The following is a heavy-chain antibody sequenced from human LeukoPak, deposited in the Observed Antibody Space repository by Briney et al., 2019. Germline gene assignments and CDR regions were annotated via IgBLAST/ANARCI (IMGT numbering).Heavy chain of an antibody. CDR1: GFDFSSNW. V-gene: IGHV3-74*01. CDR2: IKGDGIST. CDR3: AKAGRNWSGYYTWFDP. J-gene: IGHJ5*02. D-gene: IGHD3-3*01. Sequence: GGSLRLSCAASGFDFSSNWMHWVRHAPGQGLVWVSRIKGDGISTNYADSVKGRFTISRDNSKNTLYLQMNSLRAEDTAVYYCAKAGRNWSGYYTWFDPWGQGTLVTVSS.